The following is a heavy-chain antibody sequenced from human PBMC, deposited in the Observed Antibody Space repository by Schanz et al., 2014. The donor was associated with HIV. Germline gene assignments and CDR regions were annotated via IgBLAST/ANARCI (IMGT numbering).Heavy chain of an antibody. V-gene: IGHV4-39*01. Sequence: QLQLQESGPGLVKPSETLSLTCTISGGSITSSYYWGWIRQPPGKGLEWIGSIYYSGSTYYNPSLKSRVTIPVDTSKTQFSLKLTFVTAADTALYYCASVCSGGNCFDYWGQGTLVTVSS. CDR1: GGSITSSYY. CDR3: ASVCSGGNCFDY. D-gene: IGHD2-15*01. J-gene: IGHJ4*02. CDR2: IYYSGST.